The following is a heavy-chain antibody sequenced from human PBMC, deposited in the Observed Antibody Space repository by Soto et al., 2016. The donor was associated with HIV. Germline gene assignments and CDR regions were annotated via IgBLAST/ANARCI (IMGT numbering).Heavy chain of an antibody. CDR3: ARDRGYYYGSGSSKAVYYYGMDV. CDR2: INWNGGST. D-gene: IGHD3-10*01. V-gene: IGHV3-20*04. CDR1: GFTFDDYG. Sequence: EVQLVESGGGVVRPGGSLRLSCAASGFTFDDYGISWVRQAPGKGLKWVSGINWNGGSTSYADSVKGRFTISRDNAKNSLYLQMNSLRAEDTALYYCARDRGYYYGSGSSKAVYYYGMDVWGQGTTVTVSS. J-gene: IGHJ6*02.